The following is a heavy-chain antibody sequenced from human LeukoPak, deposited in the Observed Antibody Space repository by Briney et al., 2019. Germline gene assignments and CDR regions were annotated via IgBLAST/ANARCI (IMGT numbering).Heavy chain of an antibody. J-gene: IGHJ5*02. V-gene: IGHV3-23*01. Sequence: GGSLRLSCAASGFTFSNYAMSWVRHAPGQGLEWVSGISASGGGTYYADSVKGRFTISRDSSKNTLYLQMNSLRAEDTAVYYCAKLQRIAAAGEDWFDPWGQGTLVTVSS. CDR2: ISASGGGT. CDR1: GFTFSNYA. CDR3: AKLQRIAAAGEDWFDP. D-gene: IGHD6-13*01.